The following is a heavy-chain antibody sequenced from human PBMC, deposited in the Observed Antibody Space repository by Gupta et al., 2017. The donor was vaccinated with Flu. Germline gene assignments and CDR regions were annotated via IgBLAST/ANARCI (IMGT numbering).Heavy chain of an antibody. Sequence: YAMTWVRQAPGRGLEWVSVIRGSGDRIFYADSVEGRFTISRDNSKNTLYLQMNNLRDDDAAVYYCAKNQGVGRPYYYALDVWGQGTTVTVSS. CDR3: AKNQGVGRPYYYALDV. CDR1: YA. V-gene: IGHV3-23*01. J-gene: IGHJ6*02. D-gene: IGHD3-3*01. CDR2: IRGSGDRI.